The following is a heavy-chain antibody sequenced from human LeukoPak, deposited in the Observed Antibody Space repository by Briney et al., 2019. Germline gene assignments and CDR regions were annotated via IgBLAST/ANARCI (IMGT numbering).Heavy chain of an antibody. CDR3: AKDKSDIVVVPAAIFDY. V-gene: IGHV3-23*01. CDR2: ISGSGGST. CDR1: GFTVSSNY. J-gene: IGHJ4*02. Sequence: GGSLRLSCAASGFTVSSNYMSWVRQAPGKGLEWVSAISGSGGSTYYADSVKGRFTISRDNSKNTLYLQMNSLRAEDTAVYYCAKDKSDIVVVPAAIFDYWGQGTLVTVSS. D-gene: IGHD2-2*01.